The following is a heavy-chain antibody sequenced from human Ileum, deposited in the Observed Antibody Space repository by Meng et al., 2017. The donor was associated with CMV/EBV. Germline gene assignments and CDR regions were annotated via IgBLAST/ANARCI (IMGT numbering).Heavy chain of an antibody. CDR3: ARDGFPTYYDFWSGYGYFDY. J-gene: IGHJ4*02. V-gene: IGHV1-2*02. D-gene: IGHD3-3*01. CDR1: GYTFTGYD. CDR2: INPNCGGS. Sequence: HVQWGTSGAEVNSPGASVKVSCKPSGYTFTGYDMHWVRQAPGQGLEWMGWINPNCGGSNYAQKFQGRVTMTRDTSISTAYMELSRLRSDDTAVYYCARDGFPTYYDFWSGYGYFDYWGQGTLVTVSS.